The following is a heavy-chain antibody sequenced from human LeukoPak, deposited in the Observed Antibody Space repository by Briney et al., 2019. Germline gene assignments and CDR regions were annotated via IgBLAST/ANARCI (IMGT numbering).Heavy chain of an antibody. J-gene: IGHJ4*02. CDR1: GGSISSYY. CDR3: ARDNGVAGDFDY. V-gene: IGHV4-59*01. D-gene: IGHD2-8*01. Sequence: SETLSLTCTVSGGSISSYYWSWIRQPPGKGLEWIGYIYYSGSTNYNPSLKSRVTISVDTSKNQFSLKLSSVTAADTAVYYCARDNGVAGDFDYWGQGTLGTVSS. CDR2: IYYSGST.